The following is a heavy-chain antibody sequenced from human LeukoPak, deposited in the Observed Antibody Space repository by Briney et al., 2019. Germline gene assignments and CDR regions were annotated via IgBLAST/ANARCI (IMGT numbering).Heavy chain of an antibody. D-gene: IGHD6-19*01. CDR3: ARVGSGWSIDY. Sequence: GGSLRLSCAASGFTFDRHTMHWVRQPPGKGPEWVSLIGWDGTNIDYADSVKGRFTISRDHSKNTLYLQMSSLRAEDTAMYYCARVGSGWSIDYWGQGTLVTVSS. CDR2: IGWDGTNI. J-gene: IGHJ4*02. CDR1: GFTFDRHT. V-gene: IGHV3-43*01.